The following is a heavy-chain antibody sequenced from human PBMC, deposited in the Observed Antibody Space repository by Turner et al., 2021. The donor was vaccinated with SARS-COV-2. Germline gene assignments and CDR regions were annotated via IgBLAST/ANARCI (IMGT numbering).Heavy chain of an antibody. D-gene: IGHD2-15*01. V-gene: IGHV1-18*01. CDR3: ARGDIVVVVASTPGDYFDY. Sequence: QVQLVQSGAEVKKPGASVKVSCKASGYTFTSYGISWVRQAPGQGLEWMGWISAYNGNTNYAQKLQGRVTMTTETSTSTAYMELRSLRSDDPAVYYCARGDIVVVVASTPGDYFDYWGQGTLVTVSS. CDR1: GYTFTSYG. CDR2: ISAYNGNT. J-gene: IGHJ4*02.